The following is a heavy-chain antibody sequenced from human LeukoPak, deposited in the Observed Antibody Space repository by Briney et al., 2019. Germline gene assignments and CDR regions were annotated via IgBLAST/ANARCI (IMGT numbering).Heavy chain of an antibody. D-gene: IGHD6-13*01. CDR2: IYYSGST. CDR3: ARRGAASWGWFDP. Sequence: SETLSLTCTVSGGSISSYYWGWIRQPPGKGLEWIGSIYYSGSTYYNPSLKSRVTISVDTSKNQFSLKLSSVTAADTAVYYCARRGAASWGWFDPWGQGTLVTVSS. CDR1: GGSISSYY. V-gene: IGHV4-39*01. J-gene: IGHJ5*02.